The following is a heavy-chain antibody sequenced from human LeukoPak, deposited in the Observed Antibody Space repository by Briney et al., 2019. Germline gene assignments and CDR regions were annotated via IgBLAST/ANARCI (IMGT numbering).Heavy chain of an antibody. CDR1: GFSFNTFW. D-gene: IGHD4-23*01. J-gene: IGHJ4*02. Sequence: PGGSLRLSCVGSGFSFNTFWMNWARQAPGKGLEWVANIKADGSETYYVDSVKGRFTISRDNARNSLFLQMNNLRAEDTANYFCRRGHYDGYARDQGTLVTVSS. CDR3: RRGHYDGYA. CDR2: IKADGSET. V-gene: IGHV3-7*03.